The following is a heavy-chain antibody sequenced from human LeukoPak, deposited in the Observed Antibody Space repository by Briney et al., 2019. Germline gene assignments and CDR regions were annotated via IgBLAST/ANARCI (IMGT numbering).Heavy chain of an antibody. CDR2: INPSGGST. CDR3: ARGSFWSGYYMVTDY. J-gene: IGHJ4*02. CDR1: GYTFTGYY. V-gene: IGHV1-46*03. Sequence: ASVKVSCKASGYTFTGYYIHWVRQAPGQGLEWMGIINPSGGSTSYAQKFQGRVTMTRDTSTSTVYMELSSLRSEDTAVYYCARGSFWSGYYMVTDYWGQGTLVTVSS. D-gene: IGHD3-3*01.